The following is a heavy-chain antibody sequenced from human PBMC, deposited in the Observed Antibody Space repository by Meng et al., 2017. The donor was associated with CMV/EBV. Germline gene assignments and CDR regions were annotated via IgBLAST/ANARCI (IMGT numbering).Heavy chain of an antibody. J-gene: IGHJ6*02. Sequence: GESLKISCAASGFTFSSYAMHWVRQATGKGLEWVAVIAYDGSNKYYADAVKGRFTITRDYSKNKLYLQINSLRAEDTAVYDCARNIAARTYYYYDYGMDVWGQGTTVTVSS. CDR2: IAYDGSNK. V-gene: IGHV3-30*04. CDR3: ARNIAARTYYYYDYGMDV. CDR1: GFTFSSYA. D-gene: IGHD6-6*01.